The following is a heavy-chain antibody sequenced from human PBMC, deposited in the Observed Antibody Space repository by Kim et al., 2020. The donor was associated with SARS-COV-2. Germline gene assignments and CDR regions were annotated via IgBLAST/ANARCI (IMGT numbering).Heavy chain of an antibody. V-gene: IGHV3-30*04. CDR3: ARGNSLHDSNDGLDV. CDR2: VSHDGKKK. Sequence: GGSLRLSCAASGFTFSSYAMHWVRQAPGKGLEWVATVSHDGKKKYYPDSEKGRFTISKDNAKNTLSLQMNSLRDEDTAVYYCARGNSLHDSNDGLDVWGHGTMVTVS. CDR1: GFTFSSYA. J-gene: IGHJ6*02. D-gene: IGHD3-22*01.